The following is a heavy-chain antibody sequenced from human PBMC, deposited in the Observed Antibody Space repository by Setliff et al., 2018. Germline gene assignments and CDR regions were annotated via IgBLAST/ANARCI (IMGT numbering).Heavy chain of an antibody. D-gene: IGHD3-9*01. CDR3: ARGEAGYYEAFDI. CDR2: ISAYNGNT. CDR1: GYTFTSYG. V-gene: IGHV1-18*01. Sequence: ASVKVSCKASGYTFTSYGISWVRQAPGQGLEWMGWISAYNGNTKYAQKFQGRVTLTTETSANTAYMELRSLRSDDTAVYYCARGEAGYYEAFDIWGQGTRVTVSS. J-gene: IGHJ3*02.